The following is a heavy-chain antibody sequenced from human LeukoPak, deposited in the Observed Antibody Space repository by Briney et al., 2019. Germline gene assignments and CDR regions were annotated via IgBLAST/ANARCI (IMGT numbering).Heavy chain of an antibody. J-gene: IGHJ4*02. CDR1: GGSISSYY. V-gene: IGHV4-59*08. CDR3: ARQKHSNYVDY. CDR2: IYYSGGT. Sequence: NPSETLSLTCTVSGGSISSYYWSWIRQPPGKGLEWIGYIYYSGGTNYNPSLKSRVTISVDTSKNQFSLKLSSVTAADTAVYYCARQKHSNYVDYWGQGTLVTVSS. D-gene: IGHD4-11*01.